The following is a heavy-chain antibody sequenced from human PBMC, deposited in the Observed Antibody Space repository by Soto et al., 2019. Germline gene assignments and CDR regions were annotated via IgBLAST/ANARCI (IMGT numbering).Heavy chain of an antibody. CDR1: GLTFSGSA. Sequence: EVQLVESGGGVVQPGGSLKLSCAASGLTFSGSAMHWVRQASGKGLEWVGRIRSKADSYATGYAASVQGRFTIARDDSKITAYLQMTSLKVADMAVYYCTRQPRSMDEDFDLWGRGTLVTISS. V-gene: IGHV3-73*01. CDR3: TRQPRSMDEDFDL. J-gene: IGHJ2*01. CDR2: IRSKADSYAT. D-gene: IGHD3-10*01.